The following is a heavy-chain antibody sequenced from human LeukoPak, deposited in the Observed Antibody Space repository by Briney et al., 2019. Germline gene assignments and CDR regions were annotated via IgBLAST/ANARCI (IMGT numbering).Heavy chain of an antibody. D-gene: IGHD6-13*01. CDR2: INPNSGGT. J-gene: IGHJ6*02. CDR3: ARAGYSSSWYYYYGMDV. CDR1: GYTFTGYY. Sequence: GASVKVSCKASGYTFTGYYMHWVRQAPGQGLEWMGWINPNSGGTNYAQKFQGRVTMTRDTSISTAYMELSRLRSDDTAVYYCARAGYSSSWYYYYGMDVWGRGTTVTVSS. V-gene: IGHV1-2*02.